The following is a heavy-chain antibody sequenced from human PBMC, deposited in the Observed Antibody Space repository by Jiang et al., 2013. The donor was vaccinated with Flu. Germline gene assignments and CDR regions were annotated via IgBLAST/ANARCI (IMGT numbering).Heavy chain of an antibody. D-gene: IGHD2-2*01. J-gene: IGHJ4*02. Sequence: TVGDYGFELVPPGSRERGLEWVGFQLEANFIGARREYAASVRGRFTISRDDSKSVAYLQMNSLKTEDTALYYCSRDLVRDVIVIPSGYCDYWGQGALVTVSS. V-gene: IGHV3-49*03. CDR3: SRDLVRDVIVIPSGYCDY. CDR2: LEANFIGARR. CDR1: TVGDYG.